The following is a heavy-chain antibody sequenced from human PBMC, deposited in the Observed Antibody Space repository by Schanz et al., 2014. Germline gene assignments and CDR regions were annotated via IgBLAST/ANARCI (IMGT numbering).Heavy chain of an antibody. Sequence: VQLLQSGGALVQPGGSLRLSCSASGFTFSTYAMSWARQTPGKGLEWVSSITTGGNTYYRDSVKGRFIVSRDNSKNTLYVEMNRMRVDDTAVYYCSKDKQGSRSDDSWGQGTLVTVSS. CDR3: SKDKQGSRSDDS. CDR2: ITTGGNT. D-gene: IGHD2-15*01. CDR1: GFTFSTYA. V-gene: IGHV3-23*01. J-gene: IGHJ5*01.